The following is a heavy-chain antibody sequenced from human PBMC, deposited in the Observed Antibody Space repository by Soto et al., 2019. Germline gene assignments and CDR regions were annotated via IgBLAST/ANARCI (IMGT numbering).Heavy chain of an antibody. CDR1: GFTFSSYG. CDR2: ISYDGSNK. J-gene: IGHJ6*02. CDR3: AKVRDPLRYFVLLDRAHRGMDA. Sequence: GSLSLSCAASGFTFSSYGMHWVRQAPGKGLEWVAVISYDGSNKYYADSVKGRFTISRDNSKNTLYLQMNSLRAEDTAVYYCAKVRDPLRYFVLLDRAHRGMDAWGQGTTFPVS. D-gene: IGHD3-9*01. V-gene: IGHV3-30*18.